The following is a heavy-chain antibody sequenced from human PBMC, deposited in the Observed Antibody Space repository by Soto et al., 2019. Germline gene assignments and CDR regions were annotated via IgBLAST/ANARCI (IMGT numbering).Heavy chain of an antibody. CDR2: ISGSGGST. CDR3: AKDGGSSWEALNYYYYYGMDV. Sequence: GGSLRLSCAASVFTFSSYAMSWVRQAPGKGLEWVSAISGSGGSTYYADSVKGRFTISRDNSKNTLYLQMNSLRAEDTAVYYCAKDGGSSWEALNYYYYYGMDVWGQGTTVTVSS. CDR1: VFTFSSYA. D-gene: IGHD2-15*01. V-gene: IGHV3-23*01. J-gene: IGHJ6*02.